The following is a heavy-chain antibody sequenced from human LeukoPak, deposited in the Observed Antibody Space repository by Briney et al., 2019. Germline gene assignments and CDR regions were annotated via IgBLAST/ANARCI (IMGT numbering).Heavy chain of an antibody. CDR1: GFTFDDHG. Sequence: GGSLRLSCAASGFTFDDHGMSWVRQAPGKGLEWVSYISSSGSTIYYADSVKGRFTISRDNAKNSLYLQMNSLRAEDTAVYYCAELGITMIGGVWGKGTTVTISS. CDR2: ISSSGSTI. D-gene: IGHD3-10*02. J-gene: IGHJ6*04. V-gene: IGHV3-48*03. CDR3: AELGITMIGGV.